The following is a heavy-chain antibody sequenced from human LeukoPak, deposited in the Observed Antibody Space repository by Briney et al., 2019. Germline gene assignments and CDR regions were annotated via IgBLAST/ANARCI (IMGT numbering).Heavy chain of an antibody. CDR2: IYSGGST. J-gene: IGHJ5*02. CDR1: GFTFSSYW. Sequence: GGSLRLSCAASGFTFSSYWMSWVRQAPGKGLEWVSVIYSGGSTYYADSVKGRFTISRDNSKNTLYLQMNSLRAEDTAVYYCARLVGPGVLDPWGQGTLVTVSS. CDR3: ARLVGPGVLDP. D-gene: IGHD2-2*01. V-gene: IGHV3-53*01.